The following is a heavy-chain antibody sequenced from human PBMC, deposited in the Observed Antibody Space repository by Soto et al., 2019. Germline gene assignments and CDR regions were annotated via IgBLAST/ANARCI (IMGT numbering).Heavy chain of an antibody. V-gene: IGHV3-23*01. D-gene: IGHD2-2*01. Sequence: GGSLRLSCAASGFTFSSYAMSWVRQAPGKGLEWVSAISGSGGSTYYADSVKGRFTISRDNSKNTLYLQMNSLRAEDTAVYYCARAVNCSSTSCYGGHNWFDPWGQGTLVNVSS. CDR2: ISGSGGST. J-gene: IGHJ5*02. CDR1: GFTFSSYA. CDR3: ARAVNCSSTSCYGGHNWFDP.